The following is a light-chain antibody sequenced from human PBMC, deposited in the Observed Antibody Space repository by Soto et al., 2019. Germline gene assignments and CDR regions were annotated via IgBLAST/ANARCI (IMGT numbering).Light chain of an antibody. V-gene: IGLV4-69*01. CDR3: QTLRTGSASVV. Sequence: QLVLTQSPSASASLGASVKLTCTLSSGHSNYAIAWHQQQPETGPRYLMKVNSGGSHIKGDGIPDRFSGSSSGAERYLFISSLQSEDEADYYCQTLRTGSASVVFGGGTQLTVL. CDR2: VNSGGSH. CDR1: SGHSNYA. J-gene: IGLJ7*01.